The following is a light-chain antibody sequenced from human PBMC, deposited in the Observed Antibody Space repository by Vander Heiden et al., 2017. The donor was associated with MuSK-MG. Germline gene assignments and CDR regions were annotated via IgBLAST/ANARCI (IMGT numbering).Light chain of an antibody. V-gene: IGKV1-39*01. Sequence: IQMTQFPSSLSASVGDRVTITCRASQSISSYLNWYQQKPGKAPKLLIYAASSLQSGVPSRFSGSGSGTDFTLTISSLQPEDFATYYCQQSDSTPWTFGQGTKVEIK. J-gene: IGKJ1*01. CDR1: QSISSY. CDR3: QQSDSTPWT. CDR2: AAS.